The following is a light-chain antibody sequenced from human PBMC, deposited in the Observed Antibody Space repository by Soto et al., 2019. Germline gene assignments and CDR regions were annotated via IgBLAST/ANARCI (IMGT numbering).Light chain of an antibody. Sequence: EIVLTQSPATLSLSPGERATLSCRASQSVSSYLAWYQQKPGQAPRLLIYDASNRATGIPARFGGSGSGTDFTLTISSLEPEDFAVYYCQQSSNWLTFGGGTKVDIK. V-gene: IGKV3-11*01. J-gene: IGKJ4*01. CDR3: QQSSNWLT. CDR2: DAS. CDR1: QSVSSY.